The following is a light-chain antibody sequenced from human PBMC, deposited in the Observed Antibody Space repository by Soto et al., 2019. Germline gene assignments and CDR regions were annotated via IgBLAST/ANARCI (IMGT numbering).Light chain of an antibody. CDR3: SSYAGSNKVV. J-gene: IGLJ2*01. CDR2: EVN. V-gene: IGLV2-8*01. Sequence: QSVPTQPTSASGSPGQSVTISCAGTSSDVGGYKYVSWYQQHPGKAPKLIIYEVNKRPSGVPDRFSGSKSGNTASLTVSGLQAEDEADYYCSSYAGSNKVVFGGGTKLTVL. CDR1: SSDVGGYKY.